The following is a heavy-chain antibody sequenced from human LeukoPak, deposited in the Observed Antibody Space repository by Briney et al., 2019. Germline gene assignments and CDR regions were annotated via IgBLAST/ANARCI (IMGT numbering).Heavy chain of an antibody. D-gene: IGHD3-22*01. V-gene: IGHV1-8*01. CDR1: GHSFTSCD. CDR3: ARSPKYYYDSSGYYGMDV. Sequence: ASVKVSCTASGHSFTSCDINWGRQATGQGLEWMGWMNPNSGNTAYAQKFQGRVTMTRNTSISTAYMELSSLRSEDTAVYYCARSPKYYYDSSGYYGMDVWGQGTTVTVSS. J-gene: IGHJ6*02. CDR2: MNPNSGNT.